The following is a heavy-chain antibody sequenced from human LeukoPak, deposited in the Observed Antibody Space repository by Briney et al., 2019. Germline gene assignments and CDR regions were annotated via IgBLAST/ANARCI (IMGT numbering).Heavy chain of an antibody. J-gene: IGHJ5*02. CDR3: ARDYQGYCSGGSCYDSGFDP. CDR2: IYSGGTT. CDR1: GFTVSSNY. V-gene: IGHV3-66*01. Sequence: GGSLRLSCAASGFTVSSNYMSWVRQAPGKGLEWVSVIYSGGTTYYADSVKGRFTISRDNSKNTLYLQMNSLRAEDTAVYYCARDYQGYCSGGSCYDSGFDPWGQGTLVTVSS. D-gene: IGHD2-15*01.